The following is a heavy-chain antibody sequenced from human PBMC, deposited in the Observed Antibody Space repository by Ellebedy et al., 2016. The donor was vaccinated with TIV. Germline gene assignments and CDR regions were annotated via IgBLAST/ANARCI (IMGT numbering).Heavy chain of an antibody. V-gene: IGHV3-33*08. J-gene: IGHJ4*02. CDR2: LWFDGDHR. Sequence: GGSLRLSCTASGFAFSGYGMPWVRQAPDKGLEWVAGLWFDGDHRYYADSVKGRLTISRDNSKNTLYLQLNSLRAEDTAVYFCAREFDDYFFDYWGQGTLVTVSS. CDR3: AREFDDYFFDY. D-gene: IGHD2-21*02. CDR1: GFAFSGYG.